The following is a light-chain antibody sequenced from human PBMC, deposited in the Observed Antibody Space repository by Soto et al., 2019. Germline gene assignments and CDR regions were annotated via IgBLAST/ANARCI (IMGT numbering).Light chain of an antibody. V-gene: IGLV2-23*02. CDR2: EVS. CDR1: SRDVGNYNL. J-gene: IGLJ1*01. CDR3: SSYAGGNTHYV. Sequence: QSALTQPASVSGSPGQSITISCTGTSRDVGNYNLVSWYQQHPGKAPKLMIFEVSERPSGLSYRFSGSKSGNTASLTISGLQAEDEADYYCSSYAGGNTHYVFGTGTKLTVL.